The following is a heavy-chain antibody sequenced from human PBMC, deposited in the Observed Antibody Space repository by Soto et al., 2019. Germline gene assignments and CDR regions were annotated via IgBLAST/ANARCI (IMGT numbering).Heavy chain of an antibody. CDR3: ARSLLDEYSSSWRSAYDGMDV. Sequence: QVQLVQSGAKVKKPGASVKVSCKAPGFTFSAYYIYWVRQAPGQGLEWIGWINPNSGGTNNAQKFQGRVTMTRDTYTSTVYMELSALIPGDTAVYYCARSLLDEYSSSWRSAYDGMDVWGQGTTVTVSS. D-gene: IGHD6-13*01. J-gene: IGHJ6*02. V-gene: IGHV1-2*02. CDR2: INPNSGGT. CDR1: GFTFSAYY.